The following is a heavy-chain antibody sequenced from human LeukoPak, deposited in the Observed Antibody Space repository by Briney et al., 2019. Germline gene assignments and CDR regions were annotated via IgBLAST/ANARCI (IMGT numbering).Heavy chain of an antibody. J-gene: IGHJ4*02. CDR3: ARDRGDGTVSYFDY. V-gene: IGHV1-2*06. D-gene: IGHD2-8*02. Sequence: ASVKVSCKASGYTFTSYYMHWVRQAPGQGLEWMGRINPNSGGTNSAQKFQGRITMTRDTSISTAYMELSRLRSDDTAVYYCARDRGDGTVSYFDYWGQGTLVAVSS. CDR1: GYTFTSYY. CDR2: INPNSGGT.